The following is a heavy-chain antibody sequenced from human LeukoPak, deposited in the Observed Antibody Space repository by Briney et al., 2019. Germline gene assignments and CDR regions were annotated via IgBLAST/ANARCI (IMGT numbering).Heavy chain of an antibody. CDR2: ISHRGST. CDR1: GGSFTGYY. D-gene: IGHD3-9*01. Sequence: SETLSLTCAVYGGSFTGYYWSWIRQPPGKGLEWIGEISHRGSTNYNPSLKSRVTISVYTSKNQFSLKLTSATAADTAVYYCARGFRSYDLVTGYYPEAFDIWGQGTMVTVSS. CDR3: ARGFRSYDLVTGYYPEAFDI. V-gene: IGHV4-34*01. J-gene: IGHJ3*02.